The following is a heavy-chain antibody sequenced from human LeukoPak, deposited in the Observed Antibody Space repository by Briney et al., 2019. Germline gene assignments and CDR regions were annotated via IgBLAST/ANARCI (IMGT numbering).Heavy chain of an antibody. CDR3: AKGLHSGSWNDAFDI. V-gene: IGHV3-30*02. Sequence: TGGSLRLSCAASGFNFNYYGMHWVRQAPGKGLEWVAFIRYDGSNKYYADSVKGRFTISRDNSENTLYMQMNSLRVEDTAVYYCAKGLHSGSWNDAFDIWGQGTTVTVSS. J-gene: IGHJ3*02. CDR1: GFNFNYYG. CDR2: IRYDGSNK. D-gene: IGHD6-13*01.